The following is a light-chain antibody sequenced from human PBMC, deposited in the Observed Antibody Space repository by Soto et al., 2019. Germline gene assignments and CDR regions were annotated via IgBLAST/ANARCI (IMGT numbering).Light chain of an antibody. CDR2: KAS. Sequence: DIQMTQFPSTLSASVGDIVTNTCRATQVIDNWLAWYQQKPGKAPKVVIYKASRLESGVPSRFSGSGSGTEFTLTISSLEPVDFGTYYCQQYHRYPLTFGGGTKVEIK. CDR1: QVIDNW. J-gene: IGKJ4*01. CDR3: QQYHRYPLT. V-gene: IGKV1-5*03.